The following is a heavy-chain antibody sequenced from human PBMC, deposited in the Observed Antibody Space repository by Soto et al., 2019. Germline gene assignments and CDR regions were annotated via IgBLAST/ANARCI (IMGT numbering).Heavy chain of an antibody. Sequence: EVQLLESGGGLVHPGGSLRLSCAASGFTFSSYAMSWVRQAPGKGLEWVSGISGSGGSTYYADSVKGRFTISRDNSKNTLYLQMNSLGAEDTAAYYCANRRTAEAVAGTPFFEYWGQGTLVTVSS. V-gene: IGHV3-23*01. CDR2: ISGSGGST. D-gene: IGHD6-19*01. CDR3: ANRRTAEAVAGTPFFEY. CDR1: GFTFSSYA. J-gene: IGHJ4*02.